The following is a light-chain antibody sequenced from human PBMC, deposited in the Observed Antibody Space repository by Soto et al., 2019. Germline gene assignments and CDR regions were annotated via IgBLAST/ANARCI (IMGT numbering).Light chain of an antibody. CDR2: EVS. V-gene: IGLV2-14*01. CDR1: TSDVGGYSF. CDR3: SSYTSSSTYVV. Sequence: QSALTQPASVSGSPGQSITISCTGTTSDVGGYSFVSWYQLHPGKAPKLMIYEVSNRPSGVSNRFSGSKSGNTASLTISGLQAEDEADYYCSSYTSSSTYVVFGGGTKVTVL. J-gene: IGLJ2*01.